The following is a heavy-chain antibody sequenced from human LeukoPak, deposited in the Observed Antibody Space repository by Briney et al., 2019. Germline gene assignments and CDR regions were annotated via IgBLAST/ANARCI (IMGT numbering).Heavy chain of an antibody. CDR1: GYTFTGYY. J-gene: IGHJ3*02. D-gene: IGHD3-22*01. V-gene: IGHV1-2*02. CDR3: ARAPRAAYYYDSSGYGEGAFDI. Sequence: ASVKVSCKASGYTFTGYYMHWVRQAPGQGLEWMGWINPNSGGTNYAQKFQGRVTMTRDTSISTAYMELSRLRSDDTAVYYCARAPRAAYYYDSSGYGEGAFDIWGQGTMVTVSS. CDR2: INPNSGGT.